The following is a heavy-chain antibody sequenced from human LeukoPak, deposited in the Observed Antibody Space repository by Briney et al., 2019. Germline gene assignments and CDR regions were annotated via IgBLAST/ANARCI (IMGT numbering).Heavy chain of an antibody. V-gene: IGHV3-74*01. D-gene: IGHD1-26*01. Sequence: GGPLRLSRAASGFTFSSYWMHWVRQAPGKGLVWVSRINSDGSSTSYADSVKGRFTISRDNAKNTLYLQMNSLRAEDTAVYYCARDVGEGSPGDWGQGTLVTVSS. J-gene: IGHJ4*02. CDR3: ARDVGEGSPGD. CDR2: INSDGSST. CDR1: GFTFSSYW.